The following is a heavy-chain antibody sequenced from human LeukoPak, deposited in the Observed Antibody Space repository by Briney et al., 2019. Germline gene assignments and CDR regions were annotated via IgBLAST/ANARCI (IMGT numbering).Heavy chain of an antibody. Sequence: GGSLRLSCAASGFTFSSYAMSWVRQAPGKGLEWVSAISGSGGSTYYADSVKGRFTISRDNSKNTLYLQMNSLRAEDTAVYYCAKDLDYITMIVVTGAFDIWGQGTMVTVSS. D-gene: IGHD3-22*01. CDR1: GFTFSSYA. CDR3: AKDLDYITMIVVTGAFDI. J-gene: IGHJ3*02. CDR2: ISGSGGST. V-gene: IGHV3-23*01.